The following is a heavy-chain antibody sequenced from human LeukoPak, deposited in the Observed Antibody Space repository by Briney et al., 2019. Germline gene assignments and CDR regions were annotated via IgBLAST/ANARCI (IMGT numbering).Heavy chain of an antibody. CDR3: ARLHLVSSGWYPMADS. D-gene: IGHD6-19*01. V-gene: IGHV4-34*01. CDR2: INHSGST. J-gene: IGHJ4*02. Sequence: PGGSLRLSCAASGFTFSDYHMDWVRQVPGKGLEWIGEINHSGSTNYTPSLKSRVTISVDTSKNQFSLKLSSVTAADTAVYYCARLHLVSSGWYPMADSWGQGTLVTVSS. CDR1: GFTFSDYH.